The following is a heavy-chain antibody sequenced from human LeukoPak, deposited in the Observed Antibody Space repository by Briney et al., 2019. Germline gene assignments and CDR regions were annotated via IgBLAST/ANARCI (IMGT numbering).Heavy chain of an antibody. CDR3: ARDFSYSGMDV. Sequence: SETPSLTCTVSGGSISSYYWSWIRQPPGKGLEWIGYIYYSGSTNYNPSLKSRVTISVDTSKNQFSLKLSSVTAADTAVYYCARDFSYSGMDVWGQGTTVTVSS. J-gene: IGHJ6*02. CDR1: GGSISSYY. V-gene: IGHV4-59*01. D-gene: IGHD3-16*01. CDR2: IYYSGST.